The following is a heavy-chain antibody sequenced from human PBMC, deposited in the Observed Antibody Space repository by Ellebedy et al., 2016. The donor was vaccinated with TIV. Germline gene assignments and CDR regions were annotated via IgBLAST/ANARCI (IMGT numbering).Heavy chain of an antibody. D-gene: IGHD6-6*01. J-gene: IGHJ4*02. Sequence: GESLKISCAASGFTFSSYWMSWVRQAPGKGLEWVANIKQDGSEKYYVDSVKGRFTISRDNSKNTLDLQMNSLRAEDTAVYYCARAFEYGNLRRRIYFDYWGQGTLVTVSS. CDR2: IKQDGSEK. CDR3: ARAFEYGNLRRRIYFDY. V-gene: IGHV3-7*04. CDR1: GFTFSSYW.